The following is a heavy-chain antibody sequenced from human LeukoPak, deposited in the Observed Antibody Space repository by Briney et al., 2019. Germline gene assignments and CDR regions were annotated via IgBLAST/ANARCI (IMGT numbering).Heavy chain of an antibody. J-gene: IGHJ4*02. CDR2: ISGSGGST. Sequence: QPGGSLRLSCAASGFTFSSYAMSWVRQAPGKGLEWVSYISGSGGSTYYADSVKGRFTISRDNSKNRLYLQMNSLRAEDTAVYYCAKDRGSRDYFDYWGQGTLVTVSS. V-gene: IGHV3-23*01. D-gene: IGHD1-26*01. CDR1: GFTFSSYA. CDR3: AKDRGSRDYFDY.